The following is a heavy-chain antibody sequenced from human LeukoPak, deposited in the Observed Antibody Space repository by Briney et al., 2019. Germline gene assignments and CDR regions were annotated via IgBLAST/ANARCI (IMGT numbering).Heavy chain of an antibody. CDR1: GGSFSGYY. J-gene: IGHJ4*02. V-gene: IGHV4-34*01. Sequence: TSETLSLTCAVYGGSFSGYYWSWIRQPPGKGLEWIGEINHSGSTNYNPSLKSRVTISVDTSKNQFSLNLSSVTAADTAVYYCAREGYCSGTSCYNFNYWGQGTLVTVSS. D-gene: IGHD2-2*02. CDR2: INHSGST. CDR3: AREGYCSGTSCYNFNY.